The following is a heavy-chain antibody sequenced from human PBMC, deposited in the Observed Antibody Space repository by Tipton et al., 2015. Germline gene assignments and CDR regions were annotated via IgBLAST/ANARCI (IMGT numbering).Heavy chain of an antibody. Sequence: QSGAEVKKPGSSVKVSCKASGGTFRSSVISWVRQAPGQGLEWMGGIIPLFGIASYAQRFQGTVTITADESTSTAYMELRSLRSEDTAVYYCARESPSGWPFFDYWGQGTLVTVSS. V-gene: IGHV1-69*01. CDR1: GGTFRSSV. CDR2: IIPLFGIA. J-gene: IGHJ4*02. D-gene: IGHD6-19*01. CDR3: ARESPSGWPFFDY.